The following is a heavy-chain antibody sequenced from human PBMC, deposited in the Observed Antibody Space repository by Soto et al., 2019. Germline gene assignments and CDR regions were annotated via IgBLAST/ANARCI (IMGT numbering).Heavy chain of an antibody. CDR3: ARAGGSAAVAVDY. CDR1: GGSISSGGYS. J-gene: IGHJ4*02. CDR2: IYHSGST. Sequence: QLQLQESGSGLVKPSQTLSLTCAVSGGSISSGGYSWSWIRQPPGKGLEWIGYIYHSGSTYYNPYLKIRVTISVDRSKNQFSLTLSSVTAADTAVYYCARAGGSAAVAVDYWGQGTLVTVSS. D-gene: IGHD6-19*01. V-gene: IGHV4-30-2*01.